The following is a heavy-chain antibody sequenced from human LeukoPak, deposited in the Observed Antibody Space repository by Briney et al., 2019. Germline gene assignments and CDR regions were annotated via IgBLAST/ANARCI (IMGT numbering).Heavy chain of an antibody. CDR3: ARAQPHDFWGGYKYAFDI. Sequence: PSETLSLTCTVSGGSISSYYWSWIRQPAGKGLEWIGRIYTSGSTNYNPSLKSRVTMSVDTSKNQFSLKLSSVTAADTAVYYCARAQPHDFWGGYKYAFDIWGQGTMVTVSS. J-gene: IGHJ3*02. D-gene: IGHD3-3*01. CDR1: GGSISSYY. V-gene: IGHV4-4*07. CDR2: IYTSGST.